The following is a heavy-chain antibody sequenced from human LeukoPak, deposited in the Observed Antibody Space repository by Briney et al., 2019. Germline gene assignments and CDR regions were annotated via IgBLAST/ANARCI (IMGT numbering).Heavy chain of an antibody. Sequence: ASVKVSCKASGYTFTGYHMHWVRQAPGQGLEWMGRINPNSGDTNYAQKFQGRVTMTRDTSISTAYMDLSRLRSDDTAVYYCARTAARRFDYWGQGTLVTVSS. CDR1: GYTFTGYH. CDR3: ARTAARRFDY. V-gene: IGHV1-2*06. CDR2: INPNSGDT. J-gene: IGHJ4*02. D-gene: IGHD6-6*01.